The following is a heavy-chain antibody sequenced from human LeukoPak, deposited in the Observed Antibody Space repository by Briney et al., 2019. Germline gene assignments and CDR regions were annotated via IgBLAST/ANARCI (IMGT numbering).Heavy chain of an antibody. V-gene: IGHV4-30-4*01. CDR2: IYYSGST. CDR1: GGSISSGDYY. J-gene: IGHJ6*04. D-gene: IGHD2-21*02. Sequence: PSQTLSLTCTVSGGSISSGDYYWSWIRQPPGKGLEWNGYIYYSGSTYYNPSLKSRVTISVDTSRNQFSLKLSSVTAADTAVYYCARGVVVVTATHYYYYGMDVWGKGTTVTVSS. CDR3: ARGVVVVTATHYYYYGMDV.